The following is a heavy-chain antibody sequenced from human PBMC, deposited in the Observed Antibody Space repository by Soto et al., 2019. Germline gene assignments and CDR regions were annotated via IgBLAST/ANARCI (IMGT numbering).Heavy chain of an antibody. Sequence: GVSLRLSCAASGFTFSSYTMAWFRQAPGKGLEWVSSISVSGGSPSYADSVRARLTFSRDNPRNTLSLQRNSLRAEDTATYYCAKARCSGNSCYVPDYWGHGSLVTVSS. CDR2: ISVSGGSP. D-gene: IGHD3-22*01. CDR3: AKARCSGNSCYVPDY. V-gene: IGHV3-23*01. J-gene: IGHJ4*01. CDR1: GFTFSSYT.